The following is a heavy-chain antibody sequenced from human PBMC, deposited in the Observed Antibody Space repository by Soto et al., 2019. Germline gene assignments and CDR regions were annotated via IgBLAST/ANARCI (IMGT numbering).Heavy chain of an antibody. Sequence: PGESLKISCKGSGYSFASYWIVWVRQMPGKGLEWLGIIYPGDSDTRYSPSFQGQVTISADKSISTAYLQWSSLKASDTAMYYCARLGIAVAGTFGMDVWGQGTTVTVSS. CDR3: ARLGIAVAGTFGMDV. V-gene: IGHV5-51*01. J-gene: IGHJ6*02. CDR2: IYPGDSDT. D-gene: IGHD6-19*01. CDR1: GYSFASYW.